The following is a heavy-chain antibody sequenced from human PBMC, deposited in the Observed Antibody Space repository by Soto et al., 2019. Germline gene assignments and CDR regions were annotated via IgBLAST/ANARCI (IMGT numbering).Heavy chain of an antibody. CDR3: AGELAKGGGSARFDH. CDR2: IKPKSGGT. Sequence: ASVNVSCKHSGDTLTPNYIHWLRLDPGQGFEWMGWIKPKSGGTNYPQKFQGRVTMTRDTSLSTVYMTLTRLTPDNTALYYFAGELAKGGGSARFDHWGQGSLGTVSS. CDR1: GDTLTPNY. D-gene: IGHD1-26*01. J-gene: IGHJ4*02. V-gene: IGHV1-2*02.